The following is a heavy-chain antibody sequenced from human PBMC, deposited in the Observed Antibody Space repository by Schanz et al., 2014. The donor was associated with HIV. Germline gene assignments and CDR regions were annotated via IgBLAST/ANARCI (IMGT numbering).Heavy chain of an antibody. V-gene: IGHV1-8*02. CDR2: MNPRSGNT. Sequence: QVQLVQSGAGVKKPGASVRVSCKASGYTFSSHDINWVRQASGQGLEWVGWMNPRSGNTGYAQKFQGRVTMTADTFTNIAYMELRSLTPADAAVSYCARGSCSGGTCYSGDHWGQGTLVTVSA. D-gene: IGHD2-15*01. CDR1: GYTFSSHD. CDR3: ARGSCSGGTCYSGDH. J-gene: IGHJ4*02.